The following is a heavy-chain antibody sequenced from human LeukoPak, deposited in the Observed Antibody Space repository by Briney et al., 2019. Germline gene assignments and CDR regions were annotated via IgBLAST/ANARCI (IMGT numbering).Heavy chain of an antibody. CDR3: ARRGYSSGSNWFDP. Sequence: PSETLSLTCAVYGGSFSGYYWSWIRQPPGKGLEWIGEINHSGSTNYNPSLKSRVTISVDTSNNQFYLKLSSVTAADTAVYYCARRGYSSGSNWFDPWGQGTLVTVSS. CDR2: INHSGST. D-gene: IGHD6-19*01. V-gene: IGHV4-34*01. J-gene: IGHJ5*02. CDR1: GGSFSGYY.